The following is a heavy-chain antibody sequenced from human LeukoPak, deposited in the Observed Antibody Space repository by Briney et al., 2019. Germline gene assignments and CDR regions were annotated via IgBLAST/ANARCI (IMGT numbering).Heavy chain of an antibody. CDR3: ASGTLSSSWYGEGFDP. CDR1: GDSVSSNSAA. CDR2: TYYRSKWYN. Sequence: QSQTLSLTCAISGDSVSSNSAAWNWIRQSPSKGLEWLGRTYYRSKWYNDYAVSVKSRITINPDTSKNQFSLQLNSVTPEDTAVYYCASGTLSSSWYGEGFDPWGQGTLVTVSS. D-gene: IGHD6-13*01. V-gene: IGHV6-1*01. J-gene: IGHJ5*02.